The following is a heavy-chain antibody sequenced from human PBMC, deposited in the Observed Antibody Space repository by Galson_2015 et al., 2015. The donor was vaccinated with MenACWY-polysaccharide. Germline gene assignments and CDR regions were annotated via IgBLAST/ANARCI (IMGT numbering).Heavy chain of an antibody. Sequence: SETLSLTCTVSGASVSSATYYWGWIRQSPGTGLEWIGSTHQSGSTYYNPSLQSRVPVSVDTAKNQLSLMMNSVTAADTAVYYCARRTHRYRNYFQHWGQGTPVTVSS. CDR2: THQSGST. CDR3: ARRTHRYRNYFQH. CDR1: GASVSSATYY. D-gene: IGHD5-18*01. V-gene: IGHV4-39*01. J-gene: IGHJ4*02.